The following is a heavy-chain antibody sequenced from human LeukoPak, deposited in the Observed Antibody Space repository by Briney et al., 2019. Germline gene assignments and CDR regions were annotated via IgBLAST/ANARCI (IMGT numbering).Heavy chain of an antibody. V-gene: IGHV3-33*06. Sequence: GGPLRLSCAASGFTFSSYGMHWVRQAPGQGLEWVAVIWYDGNYKFYADSVKGRFTISRDNSKNILYLQMNSLSAEDTAVYYCAKDLGDFWSGYYTGLDYWGQGTLVTVSS. CDR3: AKDLGDFWSGYYTGLDY. J-gene: IGHJ4*02. CDR1: GFTFSSYG. CDR2: IWYDGNYK. D-gene: IGHD3-3*01.